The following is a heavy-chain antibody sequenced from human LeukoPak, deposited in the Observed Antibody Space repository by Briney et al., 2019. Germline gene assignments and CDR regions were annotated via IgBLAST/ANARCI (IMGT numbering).Heavy chain of an antibody. J-gene: IGHJ4*02. D-gene: IGHD1-26*01. CDR2: IDGGSRSI. Sequence: GGSLRLSCAVSGFTFSTYSMNWVRQAPGKGLEWLSYIDGGSRSIYYADSVKGRFTISRDNAKNSLYLQMNRLRAEDTAVYYCAKGRRLVGATTLFDYWGQGTLVTVSS. CDR1: GFTFSTYS. V-gene: IGHV3-48*01. CDR3: AKGRRLVGATTLFDY.